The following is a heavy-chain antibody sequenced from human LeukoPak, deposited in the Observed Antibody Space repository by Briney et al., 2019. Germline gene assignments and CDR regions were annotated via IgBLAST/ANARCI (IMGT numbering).Heavy chain of an antibody. CDR3: ARDLGYCSGGSCYSHDFDF. Sequence: GGSLRLSCAPSRVTFSSYSMNWVREAPGKGVEWVSSISSSSSYIYYADSVKGRFTISRDNAKNSLYLQMNSLRAEDTAVYYCARDLGYCSGGSCYSHDFDFWGQGTLVTVSS. J-gene: IGHJ4*02. CDR1: RVTFSSYS. CDR2: ISSSSSYI. V-gene: IGHV3-21*01. D-gene: IGHD2-15*01.